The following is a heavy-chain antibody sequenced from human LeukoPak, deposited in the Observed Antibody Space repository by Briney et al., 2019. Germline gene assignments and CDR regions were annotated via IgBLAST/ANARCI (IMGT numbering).Heavy chain of an antibody. V-gene: IGHV1-24*01. J-gene: IGHJ4*02. CDR2: FDPEDGET. Sequence: ASVKVSCKVSGYTLTELSMHWVRQAPGKGLEWMGGFDPEDGETIYAQKFQGRVTMTEDTSTDTAYMELSSLRSEDTAVYYCATSQWELPTFDYWGQGTLVTVSS. D-gene: IGHD1-26*01. CDR3: ATSQWELPTFDY. CDR1: GYTLTELS.